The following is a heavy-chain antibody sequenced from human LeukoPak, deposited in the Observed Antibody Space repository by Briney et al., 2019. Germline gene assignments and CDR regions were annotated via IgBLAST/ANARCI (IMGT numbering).Heavy chain of an antibody. CDR3: AKDILAPGLHFDH. CDR1: GFTFSDYA. J-gene: IGHJ4*02. D-gene: IGHD1-26*01. CDR2: ISGSGGST. Sequence: GGSLRLSCAASGFTFSDYAMSWVRQAPGKGLEWVSGISGSGGSTYYADSVKGRFTISRDNAKNSLYLQMNSLRAEDTAVYYCAKDILAPGLHFDHWGQGTLVTVSS. V-gene: IGHV3-23*01.